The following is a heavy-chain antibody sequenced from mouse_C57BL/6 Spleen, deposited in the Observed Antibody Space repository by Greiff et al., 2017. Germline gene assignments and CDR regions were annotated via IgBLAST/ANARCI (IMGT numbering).Heavy chain of an antibody. D-gene: IGHD4-1*01. V-gene: IGHV1-69*01. J-gene: IGHJ1*03. Sequence: QVQLQQPGAELVMPGASVKLSCKASGYTFTSYWMHWVKQRPGQGLEWIGEIDPSDSYTNYKQKFKGQSTLTVDISSSTAYMQLSSLTSEDSAVYYWARTGAWYFDVWGTGTTVTVSS. CDR1: GYTFTSYW. CDR3: ARTGAWYFDV. CDR2: IDPSDSYT.